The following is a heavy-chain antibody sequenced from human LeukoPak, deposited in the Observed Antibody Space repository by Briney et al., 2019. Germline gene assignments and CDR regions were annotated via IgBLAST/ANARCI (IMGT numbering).Heavy chain of an antibody. CDR2: ISSGSTYI. J-gene: IGHJ6*02. V-gene: IGHV3-21*01. Sequence: TGGSLRLSCAASGVTLSSYNVNWVRQAPGKGLEWVSSISSGSTYIYYANSVKGRFTISRDNAKNSVFLQMNGLRAGDSALYFCAKDRGTAMVPRGMDVWGQGTTVTVSS. CDR3: AKDRGTAMVPRGMDV. CDR1: GVTLSSYN. D-gene: IGHD5-18*01.